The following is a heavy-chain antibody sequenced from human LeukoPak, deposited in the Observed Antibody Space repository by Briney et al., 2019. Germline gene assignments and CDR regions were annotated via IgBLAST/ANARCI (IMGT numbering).Heavy chain of an antibody. CDR3: ARRSGIAVAGAFDH. CDR1: GFTFDDYA. V-gene: IGHV3-9*03. Sequence: GGSLRLSCAASGFTFDDYAMHWVRQAPGKGLEWVSGISWNSGSIGYADSVKGRFTISRDNAKNSLYLQMNSLRAEDMALYYCARRSGIAVAGAFDHWGQGTLVTVSS. J-gene: IGHJ4*02. CDR2: ISWNSGSI. D-gene: IGHD6-19*01.